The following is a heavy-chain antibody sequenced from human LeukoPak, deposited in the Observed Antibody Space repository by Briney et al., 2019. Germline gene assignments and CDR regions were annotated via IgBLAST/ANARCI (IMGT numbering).Heavy chain of an antibody. V-gene: IGHV4-59*08. CDR2: IHYSGST. J-gene: IGHJ5*02. D-gene: IGHD3-10*01. Sequence: SSETLSLTCTVSGDSISTYYWNWIRQPPGKGLEWIGHIHYSGSTNYNPSLNSRVTISVDTSKSQFSLKLNSVTAADTAVYYCARRVSGSGFGESNWFDPWGQGTLVTVSS. CDR1: GDSISTYY. CDR3: ARRVSGSGFGESNWFDP.